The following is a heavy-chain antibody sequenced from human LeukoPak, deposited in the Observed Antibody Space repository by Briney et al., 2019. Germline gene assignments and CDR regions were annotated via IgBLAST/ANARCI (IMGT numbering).Heavy chain of an antibody. CDR3: ARGSAGSGRGYFDY. CDR2: IYTSGST. Sequence: PSGTLSLTCTVAGGSISSSLYYWSWIRQPAGKGLEWIGRIYTSGSTNYNPSLKSRVTISVDTSKNQFSLKLSSVTAADTAVYYCARGSAGSGRGYFDYWGQGTLVTVSS. D-gene: IGHD3-10*01. V-gene: IGHV4-61*02. CDR1: GGSISSSLYY. J-gene: IGHJ4*02.